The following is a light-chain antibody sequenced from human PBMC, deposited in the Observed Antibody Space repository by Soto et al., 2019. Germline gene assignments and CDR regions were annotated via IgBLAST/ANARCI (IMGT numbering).Light chain of an antibody. CDR3: QQRSNWLIT. J-gene: IGKJ5*01. Sequence: DIQMTQSPSILSASVGDIVTITCRASQSISSWLAWYQQKPGKAPKLLIYKASGLESGVPSRFSGSGSGTDFTLTISSLEPEDFAVYYCQQRSNWLITLGQGTRLEIK. CDR2: KAS. CDR1: QSISSW. V-gene: IGKV1-5*03.